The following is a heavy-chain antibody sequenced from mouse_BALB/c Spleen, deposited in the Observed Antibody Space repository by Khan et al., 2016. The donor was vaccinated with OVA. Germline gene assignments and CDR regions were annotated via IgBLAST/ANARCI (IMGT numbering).Heavy chain of an antibody. CDR2: INTYTGEP. CDR3: ARPPYFPYTLDY. CDR1: GYTFTNYG. J-gene: IGHJ4*01. D-gene: IGHD2-10*01. V-gene: IGHV9-3-1*01. Sequence: QVQLKESGPELKKPGETVKISCKASGYTFTNYGMNWVQQSPGKALKWMGWINTYTGEPTYADDFKGRFAFSLETSASTAYLQINNLKNEDTATYFCARPPYFPYTLDYWGQGTSVTVSS.